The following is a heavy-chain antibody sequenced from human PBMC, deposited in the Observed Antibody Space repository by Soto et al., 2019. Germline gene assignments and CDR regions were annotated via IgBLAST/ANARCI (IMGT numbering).Heavy chain of an antibody. V-gene: IGHV3-23*01. CDR3: ERDQKFTARTHAFDI. CDR2: ISASGIRT. J-gene: IGHJ3*02. CDR1: GFTFSGYV. Sequence: PGGSLRLSCAASGFTFSGYVMSWVRQAPGKGLQWVSAISASGIRTYYADSVKGRFTISRDNSKNTLYLQMNSLRADDTAIYYCERDQKFTARTHAFDIWGQGTLVTVSS.